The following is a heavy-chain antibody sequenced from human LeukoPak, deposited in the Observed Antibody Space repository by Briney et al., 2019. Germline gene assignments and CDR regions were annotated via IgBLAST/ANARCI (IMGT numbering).Heavy chain of an antibody. CDR3: VRASQGRPSGYPFDY. V-gene: IGHV4-59*12. D-gene: IGHD3-22*01. J-gene: IGHJ4*02. Sequence: SETLSLTCTVSGGSISGYYWSWIRQSPGKGLECIGYIHYSGSTYYNPSLKSRVTISVDRSKNQFSLKLSSVTAADTAVYYCVRASQGRPSGYPFDYWGQGTLVTVSS. CDR2: IHYSGST. CDR1: GGSISGYY.